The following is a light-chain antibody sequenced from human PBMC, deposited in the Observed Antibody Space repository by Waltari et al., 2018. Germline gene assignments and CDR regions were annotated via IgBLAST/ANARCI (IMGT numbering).Light chain of an antibody. J-gene: IGLJ3*02. V-gene: IGLV2-18*02. CDR2: GVT. Sequence: QSAPTQPPSVSGSPGQSVTISCTGTSTDIGNYNYVSWYQQSPGKAPKLMIFGVTNRPSGVSGRFSGSKSCNMASLTISGLQAEDEADYYCCSYTTSNTWVFGGGTRLTVL. CDR3: CSYTTSNTWV. CDR1: STDIGNYNY.